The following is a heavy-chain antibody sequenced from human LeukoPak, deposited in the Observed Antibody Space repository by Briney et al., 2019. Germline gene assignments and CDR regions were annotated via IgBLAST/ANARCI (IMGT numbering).Heavy chain of an antibody. D-gene: IGHD6-13*01. CDR2: IYWDDDK. J-gene: IGHJ4*02. CDR3: ARTIAAAGTSDY. V-gene: IGHV2-5*02. CDR1: GFSLSTSGVG. Sequence: SGPTLVKPTQTLTLTCTFSGFSLSTSGVGVGWIRQPPGKALEWLALIYWDDDKRYSPSLKSRLTITRDTSKNQVVLTRTNMDPVDTATYYCARTIAAAGTSDYWGQGTLVTVSS.